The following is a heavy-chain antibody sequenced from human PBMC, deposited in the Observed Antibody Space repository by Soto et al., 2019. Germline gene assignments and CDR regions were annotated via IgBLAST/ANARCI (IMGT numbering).Heavy chain of an antibody. Sequence: SETLSLTCAVYGGSFSGYYWSWIRQPPGKGLEWIGENNHSGSSNYNPSLKSRVTISVDTSKNQFSLKLSSVTAADTAVYYCARRVWNRRFGEFVRFDPWGQGTLVTVSS. CDR3: ARRVWNRRFGEFVRFDP. J-gene: IGHJ5*02. CDR2: NNHSGSS. D-gene: IGHD3-10*01. V-gene: IGHV4-34*01. CDR1: GGSFSGYY.